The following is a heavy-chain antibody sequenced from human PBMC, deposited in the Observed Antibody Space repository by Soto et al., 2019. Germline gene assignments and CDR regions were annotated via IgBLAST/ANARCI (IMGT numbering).Heavy chain of an antibody. CDR1: GGSISSGGYY. CDR3: ARVPPYDFHNWFDP. CDR2: IYYSGST. D-gene: IGHD3-3*01. J-gene: IGHJ5*02. V-gene: IGHV4-31*03. Sequence: SETLSLTCTVSGGSISSGGYYWSWIRQHPGKGLEWIGYIYYSGSTYYNPSLKSRVTISVDTSKNQFSLKLSSVTAADTAVYYYARVPPYDFHNWFDPWGQGTLVTVSS.